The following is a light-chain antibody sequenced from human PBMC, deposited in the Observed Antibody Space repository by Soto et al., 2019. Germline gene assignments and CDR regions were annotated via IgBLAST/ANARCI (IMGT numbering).Light chain of an antibody. Sequence: QPVLTQSPSASASLGASVKLTCTLSSGHSSYTIAWHQQQPEKGPRYLMTLNSDGSHSKGDGIPDRFSGSSSGAECYLSISSLQSEDEADYYCQTWGTGIEVFGGGTKLTVL. CDR1: SGHSSYT. CDR3: QTWGTGIEV. V-gene: IGLV4-69*01. CDR2: LNSDGSH. J-gene: IGLJ3*02.